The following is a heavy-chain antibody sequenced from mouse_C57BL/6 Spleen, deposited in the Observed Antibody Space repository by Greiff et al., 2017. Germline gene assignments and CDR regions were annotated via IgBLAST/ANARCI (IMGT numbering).Heavy chain of an antibody. V-gene: IGHV14-4*01. CDR2: IDPENGDT. Sequence: EVQLQQSGAELVRPGASVKLSCTASGFNIKDDYMHWVKQRPEQGLEWIGWIDPENGDTEYASKFQGKATITADTSSNTAYLQLSSLTSEDTAVSYCTITTVVSHYFDYWGQGTTLTVSS. CDR3: TITTVVSHYFDY. D-gene: IGHD1-1*01. CDR1: GFNIKDDY. J-gene: IGHJ2*01.